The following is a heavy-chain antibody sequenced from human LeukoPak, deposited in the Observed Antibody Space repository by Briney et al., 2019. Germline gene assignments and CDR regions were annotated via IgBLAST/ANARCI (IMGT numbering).Heavy chain of an antibody. V-gene: IGHV3-23*01. CDR3: TKEGLRYSYGAS. CDR2: ISGRGGRT. Sequence: GGSLRLSCAASGFTFSDSAMSWVRQAPGKGLEWVSAISGRGGRTYYTDSVKGRFTISRDNSKNTLYLQMSSLRAEDTAVYYCTKEGLRYSYGASWGQGTPVTVSA. CDR1: GFTFSDSA. J-gene: IGHJ5*02. D-gene: IGHD3-9*01.